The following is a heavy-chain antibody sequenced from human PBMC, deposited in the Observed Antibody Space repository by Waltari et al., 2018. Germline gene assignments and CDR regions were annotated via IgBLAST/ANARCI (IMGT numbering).Heavy chain of an antibody. Sequence: ELQLVESGGGLVQPGGALRLSCAASGFNISRSWMHWGRRGPGKGLGGGSRLDGGGSRTADAGAEKGRVANARDNAKSTVDLQMDDLGAEDRAVYCCARGTYYYDNSGPYVDSWGQGILVTVSS. D-gene: IGHD3-22*01. V-gene: IGHV3-74*01. CDR2: LDGGGSRT. CDR3: ARGTYYYDNSGPYVDS. CDR1: GFNISRSW. J-gene: IGHJ5*01.